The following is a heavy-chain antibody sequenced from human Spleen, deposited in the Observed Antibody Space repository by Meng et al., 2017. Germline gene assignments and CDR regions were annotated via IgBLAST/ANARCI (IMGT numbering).Heavy chain of an antibody. D-gene: IGHD1-26*01. CDR3: AKKIGTFYSGAYYFDS. CDR2: INTDGTTT. Sequence: GGSLRLSCAASGFTFSSYWMHWVRQAPGKGLVWVSRINTDGTTTTYADSVKGRFTFSRDNSKTTMYLQMNSLRADDTAVYYCAKKIGTFYSGAYYFDSWGQGNLVTVSS. CDR1: GFTFSSYW. V-gene: IGHV3-74*01. J-gene: IGHJ4*02.